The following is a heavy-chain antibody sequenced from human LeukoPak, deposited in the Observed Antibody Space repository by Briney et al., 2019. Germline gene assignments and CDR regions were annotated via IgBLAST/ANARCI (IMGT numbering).Heavy chain of an antibody. CDR2: ISAYNGNT. CDR1: GYTFTSYG. D-gene: IGHD5-18*01. V-gene: IGHV1-18*01. CDR3: AREHTAMAFNWFDP. J-gene: IGHJ5*02. Sequence: GASVKLSCKASGYTFTSYGISWVRQAPGQGLEWMGWISAYNGNTNYAQKLQGRVTMTTGTSTSTAYMELRSLRSDDTAVYYCAREHTAMAFNWFDPWGQGTLVTVSS.